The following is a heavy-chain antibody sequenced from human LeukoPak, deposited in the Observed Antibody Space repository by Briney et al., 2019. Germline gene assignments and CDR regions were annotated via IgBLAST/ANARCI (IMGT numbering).Heavy chain of an antibody. V-gene: IGHV4-61*02. J-gene: IGHJ3*02. CDR1: GDSISSGDYY. Sequence: SETLSLTSTVSGDSISSGDYYWSWIRQPAGKGLEWIGRISSSGSTNYNPSLKSRVTISVDTSKNQFSLKLSSVTAADTAVYFCARGPYSYDSSGAFDIRGQGTMVTVSS. CDR3: ARGPYSYDSSGAFDI. CDR2: ISSSGST. D-gene: IGHD3-22*01.